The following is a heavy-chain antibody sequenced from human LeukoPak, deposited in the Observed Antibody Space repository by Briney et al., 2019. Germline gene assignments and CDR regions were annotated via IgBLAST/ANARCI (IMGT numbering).Heavy chain of an antibody. CDR1: GGTFSSYA. Sequence: ASVKVSCKASGGTFSSYAISWVRRAPGQGLEWMGRINPNSGGTNYAQKFQGRVTMTRDTSTSTAYMELRSLRSDDTAVYYCARNDFWSGYYGVDYWGQGTLVTVSS. D-gene: IGHD3-3*01. CDR3: ARNDFWSGYYGVDY. V-gene: IGHV1-2*06. CDR2: INPNSGGT. J-gene: IGHJ4*02.